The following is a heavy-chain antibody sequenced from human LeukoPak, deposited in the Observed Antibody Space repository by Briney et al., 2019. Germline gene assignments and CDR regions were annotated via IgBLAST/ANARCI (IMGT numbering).Heavy chain of an antibody. V-gene: IGHV3-23*01. CDR3: AKDLGYYDSSGYYWDY. CDR1: GFTFSSYA. J-gene: IGHJ4*02. D-gene: IGHD3-22*01. Sequence: GGSPRLSCAASGFTFSSYAMSWVRQAPGKGLEWVSAISGSGGSTYYADSVKGRFTISRDNSKNTLYLQMNSLRAEDTAVYYCAKDLGYYDSSGYYWDYWGQGTLVTVSS. CDR2: ISGSGGST.